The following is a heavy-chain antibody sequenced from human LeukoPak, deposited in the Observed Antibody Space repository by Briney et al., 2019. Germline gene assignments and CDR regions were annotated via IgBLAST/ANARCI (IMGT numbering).Heavy chain of an antibody. CDR3: ARDERAPHYYGNSGY. CDR1: GFTFSSYS. CDR2: ISSSSSYI. J-gene: IGHJ4*02. D-gene: IGHD3-3*01. Sequence: PGGSLRLSCAASGFTFSSYSMNWVRQALGKGLEWVSSISSSSSYIYYADSVKGRFTISRDNAKNSLYLQMNSLRAEDTAVYYCARDERAPHYYGNSGYWGQGTLVTVSS. V-gene: IGHV3-21*01.